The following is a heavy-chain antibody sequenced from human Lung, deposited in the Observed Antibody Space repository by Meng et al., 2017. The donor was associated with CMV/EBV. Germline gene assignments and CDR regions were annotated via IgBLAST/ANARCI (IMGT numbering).Heavy chain of an antibody. Sequence: GESLKISCAASGFTFSSYAMSWVRQAPGKGLEWVSAISGSGGSTYYADSVKGRFTISSDNSKNTLYLQMNSLRAEDTAVYYCAKVVVPAAMRNWFDPWGQGALVTGSS. CDR2: ISGSGGST. CDR1: GFTFSSYA. J-gene: IGHJ5*02. CDR3: AKVVVPAAMRNWFDP. V-gene: IGHV3-23*01. D-gene: IGHD2-2*01.